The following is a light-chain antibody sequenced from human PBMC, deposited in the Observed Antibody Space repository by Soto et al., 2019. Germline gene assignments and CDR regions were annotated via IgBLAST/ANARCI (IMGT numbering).Light chain of an antibody. CDR1: ESVSRD. CDR3: QQYNSWPPIT. V-gene: IGKV3-15*01. Sequence: PGERATLSCRASESVSRDLAWYQQKPGQAPRLLIYDASTRATGIPDRFSGGGSGTEFTLTISSLQSEDFVVYYCQQYNSWPPITFGQGTRLEIK. CDR2: DAS. J-gene: IGKJ5*01.